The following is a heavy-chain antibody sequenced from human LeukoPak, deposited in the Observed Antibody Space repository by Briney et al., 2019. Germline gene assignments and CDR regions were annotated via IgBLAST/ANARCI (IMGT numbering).Heavy chain of an antibody. Sequence: GGSLRLSCAASGFTFSSNAMSWVRQAPGKGLEWVSAISDSGGTTYYADSVKGRFTISRDNSKNTLYLQMNSLRAEDTAMYYCARKNGLDVWGQGTTVTVSS. J-gene: IGHJ6*02. CDR2: ISDSGGTT. CDR3: ARKNGLDV. CDR1: GFTFSSNA. V-gene: IGHV3-23*01.